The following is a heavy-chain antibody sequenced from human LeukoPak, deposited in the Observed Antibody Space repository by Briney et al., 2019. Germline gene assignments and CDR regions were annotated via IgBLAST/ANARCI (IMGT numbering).Heavy chain of an antibody. CDR1: GFPFDDYG. Sequence: GGPLTLPCAASGFPFDDYGMRWPRQAPGKGLEGVSDINWNCGRKGYAGSVKGRITISRDNVKISLYLQMNSLRAEDTALYYCARDRGYSSGWYLNAFDIWGQGTMVTVSP. CDR3: ARDRGYSSGWYLNAFDI. J-gene: IGHJ3*02. CDR2: INWNCGRK. D-gene: IGHD6-19*01. V-gene: IGHV3-20*04.